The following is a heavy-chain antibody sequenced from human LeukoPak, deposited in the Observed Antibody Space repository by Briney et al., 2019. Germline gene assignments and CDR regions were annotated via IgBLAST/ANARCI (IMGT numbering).Heavy chain of an antibody. CDR1: GGSISSGGYY. Sequence: SETLSLTCTVSGGSISSGGYYWSWIRQPPGKGLEWIGYIYYTGNTDYNPSLKSRLTISVDTSKNQFSLKLSSVTAADTAVYYCARGIHTAYDYWGQGTLVTVSS. CDR2: IYYTGNT. V-gene: IGHV4-61*08. D-gene: IGHD5-18*01. CDR3: ARGIHTAYDY. J-gene: IGHJ4*02.